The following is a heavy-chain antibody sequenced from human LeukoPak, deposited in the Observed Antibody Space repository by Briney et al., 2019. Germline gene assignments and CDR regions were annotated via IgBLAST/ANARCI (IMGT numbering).Heavy chain of an antibody. D-gene: IGHD3-16*01. V-gene: IGHV3-21*01. CDR1: GFTFSSYS. Sequence: GGSLRLSCAASGFTFSSYSMNWVRHAPGKGLEWVSSISSSSSYIYYADSVKGRFTISRDNAKNSLYLQMNSLRAEDTAVYYCARVGGGHDAFDIWGQGTMVTVSS. CDR2: ISSSSSYI. CDR3: ARVGGGHDAFDI. J-gene: IGHJ3*02.